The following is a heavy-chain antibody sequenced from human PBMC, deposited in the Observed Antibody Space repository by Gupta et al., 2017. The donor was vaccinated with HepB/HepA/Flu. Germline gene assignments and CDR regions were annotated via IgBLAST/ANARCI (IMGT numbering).Heavy chain of an antibody. CDR1: GFIFSSYA. J-gene: IGHJ4*02. V-gene: IGHV3-30*03. CDR2: ISYDGSRK. Sequence: QVQLVESGGGVGQPGRSLRVSCAASGFIFSSYAMHWVRQAPGKGLEWVASISYDGSRKHYLDSGKGRLTISRDNSNNTVYLQMNSLRVEDTAVYYCARDYLRGLRYFDYWGQGTLVTVSP. CDR3: ARDYLRGLRYFDY.